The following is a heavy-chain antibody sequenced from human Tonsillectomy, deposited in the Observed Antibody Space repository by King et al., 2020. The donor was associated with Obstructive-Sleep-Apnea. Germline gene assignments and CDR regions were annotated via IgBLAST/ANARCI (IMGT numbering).Heavy chain of an antibody. D-gene: IGHD6-19*01. CDR1: GGSVSSGSYY. V-gene: IGHV4-61*01. J-gene: IGHJ4*02. CDR2: IYKSGRT. Sequence: PLQESGPGLVKPSETLSLTCTVSGGSVSSGSYYWSWIRQPPGKGLEWIGYIYKSGRTKRNPSLKSRVTISLDTSMNQCSLKLSSVTAADTAVYYCARRPIAVAGTPFDYWGQGALVTVSS. CDR3: ARRPIAVAGTPFDY.